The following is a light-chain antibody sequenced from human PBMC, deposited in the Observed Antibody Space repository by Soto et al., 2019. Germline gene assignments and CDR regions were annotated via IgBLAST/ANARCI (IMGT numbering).Light chain of an antibody. V-gene: IGKV3-20*01. CDR3: QHYVRSLPIT. CDR2: AAS. CDR1: QSVGSDY. J-gene: IGKJ3*01. Sequence: DIVLTQSPGTLSLSPGERATPSCRASQSVGSDYLAWYQQKPGQAPRLVIYAASTRATGIPARFSGGGSGTDFNLTIGRLEPEDFAVYYCQHYVRSLPITFGPGTKVDIK.